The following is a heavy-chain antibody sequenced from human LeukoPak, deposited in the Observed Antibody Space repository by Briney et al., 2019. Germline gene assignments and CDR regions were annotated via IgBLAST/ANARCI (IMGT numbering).Heavy chain of an antibody. CDR2: IYYSGST. J-gene: IGHJ4*02. D-gene: IGHD3-10*01. CDR3: ARGPGSGSYHKVGFDY. Sequence: PSETLSLTCTVSGGSISSGDYYWSWIRQPPGKGLEWIGYIYYSGSTYYNPSLKSRVTISVDTSKNQFSLKLSSVTAGDTAVYYCARGPGSGSYHKVGFDYWGQGTLVTVSS. V-gene: IGHV4-30-4*08. CDR1: GGSISSGDYY.